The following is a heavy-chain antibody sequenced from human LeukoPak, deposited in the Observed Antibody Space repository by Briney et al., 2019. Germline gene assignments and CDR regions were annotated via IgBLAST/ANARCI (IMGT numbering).Heavy chain of an antibody. CDR1: GYTFIEYY. D-gene: IGHD3-16*01. CDR2: INPNSGGT. V-gene: IGHV1-2*02. J-gene: IGHJ3*02. CDR3: ARSGSRGRSYDDAFDI. Sequence: WASVKVSCKASGYTFIEYYIHCVRQAPGQGLEWLGWINPNSGGTNYAQKVQGRVNPIRETSINTAYMEPSSFTSEDTALYYCARSGSRGRSYDDAFDIWGQGTMVTVSS.